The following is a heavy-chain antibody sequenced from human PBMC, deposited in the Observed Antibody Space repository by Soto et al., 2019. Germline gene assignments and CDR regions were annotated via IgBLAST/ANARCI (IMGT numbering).Heavy chain of an antibody. CDR1: GYTFTGYY. Sequence: ASVKVSCKASGYTFTGYYMHWARQAPGQGIERMGWINPNSGGTNYAQKFQGWVTMTRDTSISTAYMELSRLRSDDTAVYSFARDSGYDYPPSLSDYWGQGTLVTSPQ. J-gene: IGHJ4*02. D-gene: IGHD5-12*01. CDR3: ARDSGYDYPPSLSDY. V-gene: IGHV1-2*04. CDR2: INPNSGGT.